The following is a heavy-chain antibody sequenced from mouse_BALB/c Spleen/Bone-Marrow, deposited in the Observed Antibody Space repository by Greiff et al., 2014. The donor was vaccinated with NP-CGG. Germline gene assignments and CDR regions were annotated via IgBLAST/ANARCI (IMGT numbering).Heavy chain of an antibody. CDR2: IDPENGNT. Sequence: EVQLVESGAELVRPGALVKLSCKASGFNIKDYYIHWVKQRPEQGLEWIGWIDPENGNTIYDPKFQGKASITANTSSNTAYLQLSSLTSEDTAVYYCARSNWDECYAMNYGVKEPQSPSPQ. D-gene: IGHD4-1*01. CDR1: GFNIKDYY. CDR3: ARSNWDECYAMNY. J-gene: IGHJ4*01. V-gene: IGHV14-1*02.